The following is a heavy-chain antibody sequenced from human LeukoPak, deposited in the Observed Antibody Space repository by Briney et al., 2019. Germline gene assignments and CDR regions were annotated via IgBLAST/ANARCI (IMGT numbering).Heavy chain of an antibody. CDR3: ARDKGEYYYDSSGYRDAFDI. CDR2: IIPIFGTA. Sequence: SVKVSCKASGGTFSSYAISWVRQAPGQGLEWMGGIIPIFGTANYAQKFQGRVTITADESTSTAYMELSSLRSEDTTVYYCARDKGEYYYDSSGYRDAFDIWGQGTMVTVSS. J-gene: IGHJ3*02. V-gene: IGHV1-69*01. D-gene: IGHD3-22*01. CDR1: GGTFSSYA.